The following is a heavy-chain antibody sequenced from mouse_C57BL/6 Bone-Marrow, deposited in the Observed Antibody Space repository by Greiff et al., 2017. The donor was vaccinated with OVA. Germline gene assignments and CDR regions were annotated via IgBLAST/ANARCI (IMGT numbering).Heavy chain of an antibody. Sequence: QVQLKQPGAELVKPGASVKVSCKASGYTFTSYWMHWVKQRPGQGLEWIGRIHPSDSDTNYNQKFKGKATLTVDKSSSTAYMQLSSLTSEDSAVYYCAPAYYSIPFAYWGQGTLVTVSA. CDR2: IHPSDSDT. CDR3: APAYYSIPFAY. D-gene: IGHD2-5*01. V-gene: IGHV1-74*01. CDR1: GYTFTSYW. J-gene: IGHJ3*01.